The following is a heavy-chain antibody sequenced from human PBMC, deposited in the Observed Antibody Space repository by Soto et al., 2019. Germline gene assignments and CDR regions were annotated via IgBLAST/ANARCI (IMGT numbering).Heavy chain of an antibody. Sequence: QVQLVESGGGVVQPGRSLRLSCAASGFTFNTCAMHWVRQAPGRGLEWVAVISYDGDHKYYADSVKGRFTISRDNSKNTLYLQMNSLRGEDTAVYYCARDPAPPDNANLTGSFHFDYWGQGTLVTVSS. CDR3: ARDPAPPDNANLTGSFHFDY. V-gene: IGHV3-30-3*01. CDR1: GFTFNTCA. CDR2: ISYDGDHK. D-gene: IGHD3-9*01. J-gene: IGHJ4*02.